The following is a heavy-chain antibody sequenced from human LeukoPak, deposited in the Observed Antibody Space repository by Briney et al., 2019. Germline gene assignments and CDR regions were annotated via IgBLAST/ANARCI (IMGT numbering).Heavy chain of an antibody. CDR2: MNPNSGNT. Sequence: GSSVKVSCKASGGTFSSYDINWVRQATGQGLEWMGWMNPNSGNTGYAQKFQGRVTMTRNTSISTAYMELSSLRSEDTAVYYCARGSSSWYLWGGYYYYGMDVWGQGTTVTVSS. V-gene: IGHV1-8*02. J-gene: IGHJ6*02. CDR3: ARGSSSWYLWGGYYYYGMDV. CDR1: GGTFSSYD. D-gene: IGHD6-13*01.